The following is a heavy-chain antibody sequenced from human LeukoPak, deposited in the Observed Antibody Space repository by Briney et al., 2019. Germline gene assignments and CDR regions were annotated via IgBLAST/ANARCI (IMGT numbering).Heavy chain of an antibody. Sequence: GGSLRLSCAASGFSFNDYWISWVRQAPGKGLEWVANIRPDGSEKQYVDSVMGRFTISRDNAKNSLYLQMNSLRAEDTAVYYCARDDTHYGSSGSFYDAFDIWGQGAMVTVSS. D-gene: IGHD3-22*01. CDR1: GFSFNDYW. CDR2: IRPDGSEK. CDR3: ARDDTHYGSSGSFYDAFDI. V-gene: IGHV3-7*01. J-gene: IGHJ3*02.